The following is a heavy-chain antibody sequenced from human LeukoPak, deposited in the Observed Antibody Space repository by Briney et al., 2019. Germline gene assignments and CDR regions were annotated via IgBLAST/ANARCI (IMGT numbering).Heavy chain of an antibody. CDR1: GNILTELS. J-gene: IGHJ4*02. Sequence: GASVKVSCKVSGNILTELSMHWVRQAPGKGLEWMGGVDPRDGETFYAQKFQGRVTMTEDTSADTAYMELSRLRSDDTAVYYCARVRVFGAAPRPVQAMDYWGQGTLVTVSS. D-gene: IGHD3-16*01. V-gene: IGHV1-24*01. CDR2: VDPRDGET. CDR3: ARVRVFGAAPRPVQAMDY.